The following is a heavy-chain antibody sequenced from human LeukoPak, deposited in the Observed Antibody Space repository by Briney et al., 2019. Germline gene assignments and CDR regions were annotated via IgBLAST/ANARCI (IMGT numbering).Heavy chain of an antibody. J-gene: IGHJ4*02. CDR2: ISYDGSNK. CDR1: GFTFSSYG. D-gene: IGHD6-19*01. V-gene: IGHV3-30*18. CDR3: AKDPRGGQWLEGLDY. Sequence: GGSLKLSCAASGFTFSSYGMHWVRQAPGKGLEWVAVISYDGSNKYYADSVKGRFTISRDNSKNTLYLQMNSLRAEDTAVYYCAKDPRGGQWLEGLDYWGQGTLVTVSS.